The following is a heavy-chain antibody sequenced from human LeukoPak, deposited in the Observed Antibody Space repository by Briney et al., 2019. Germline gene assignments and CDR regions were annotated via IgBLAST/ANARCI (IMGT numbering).Heavy chain of an antibody. J-gene: IGHJ6*03. V-gene: IGHV4-61*02. CDR3: ARDARLYMGHYYYYYMDV. CDR1: GGSISSGSYY. CDR2: IYTSGST. Sequence: SQTLSLTCTVSGGSISSGSYYWSWIRQPAGKGLEWIGRIYTSGSTNYNPSLKSRVTMSVDTSKNQFSLKLSSVTAADTAVYYCARDARLYMGHYYYYYMDVWGKGTTVTVSS. D-gene: IGHD1-26*01.